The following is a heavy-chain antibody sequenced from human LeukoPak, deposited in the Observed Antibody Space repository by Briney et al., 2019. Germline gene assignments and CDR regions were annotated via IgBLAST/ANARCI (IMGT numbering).Heavy chain of an antibody. D-gene: IGHD3-10*01. CDR1: GFTFSSYG. V-gene: IGHV3-30*02. CDR3: ATGLYGSGSYYMTSSFDY. CDR2: IRYDGSNK. J-gene: IGHJ4*02. Sequence: PGGSLRLSCAASGFTFSSYGMHWVRQAPGKGLEWVAFIRYDGSNKYYADSVKGRFTISRDNSKNTLYLQMNSLRAEDTAVYYCATGLYGSGSYYMTSSFDYWGQGTLVTVSS.